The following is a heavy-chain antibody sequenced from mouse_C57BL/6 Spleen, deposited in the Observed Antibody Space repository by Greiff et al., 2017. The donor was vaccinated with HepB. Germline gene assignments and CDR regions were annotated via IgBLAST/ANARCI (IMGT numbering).Heavy chain of an antibody. D-gene: IGHD1-1*01. V-gene: IGHV1-50*01. CDR2: IDPSDSYT. Sequence: QVQLQQPGAELVKPGASVKLSCKASGYTFTSYWMQWVKQRPGQGLEWIGEIDPSDSYTNYNQKFKGKATLTVDTSSSTAYMQLSSLTSEDSAVYYWAPHYYGSSPYYYAMDYWGQGTSVTVSS. CDR3: APHYYGSSPYYYAMDY. CDR1: GYTFTSYW. J-gene: IGHJ4*01.